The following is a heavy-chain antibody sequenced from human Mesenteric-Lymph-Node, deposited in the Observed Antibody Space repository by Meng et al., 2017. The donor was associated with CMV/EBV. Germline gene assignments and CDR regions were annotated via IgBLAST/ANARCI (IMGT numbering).Heavy chain of an antibody. CDR3: AKMTSGMVAED. CDR2: IYTSGST. V-gene: IGHV4-4*07. CDR1: GGSISSYY. J-gene: IGHJ4*02. Sequence: SETLSLTCTVSGGSISSYYWSWIRQPAGKGLEWIGRIYTSGSTNYNPSLKSRVTMSVDTSKNQFSLKLTSVTAADTAFYYCAKMTSGMVAEDWGQGTLVTVSS. D-gene: IGHD5-18*01.